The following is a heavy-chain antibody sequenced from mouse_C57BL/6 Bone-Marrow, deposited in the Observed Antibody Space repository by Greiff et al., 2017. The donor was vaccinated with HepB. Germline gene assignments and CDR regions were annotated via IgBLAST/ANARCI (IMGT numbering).Heavy chain of an antibody. J-gene: IGHJ1*03. CDR2: ISYDGSN. D-gene: IGHD2-3*01. Sequence: ESGPGLVKPSQSLCLTCSVTGYSITSGYYWNWIRQFPGNKLEWMGYISYDGSNNYNPSLKNRISITRDTSKNQFFLKLNSVTTEDTATYYCARDRWLLPYWYFDVWGTGTTVTVSS. V-gene: IGHV3-6*01. CDR1: GYSITSGYY. CDR3: ARDRWLLPYWYFDV.